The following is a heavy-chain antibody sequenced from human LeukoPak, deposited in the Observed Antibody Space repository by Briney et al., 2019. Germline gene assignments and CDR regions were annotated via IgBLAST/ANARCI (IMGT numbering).Heavy chain of an antibody. J-gene: IGHJ4*02. Sequence: SETLSLTCTVSGGSISSYYWSWIRQPPGKGLEWIGTIDHAGTTFYNVSLKSRVTISVDTPNNQFSLRLNSVGAADTAVYYCARRRDGYSQLDYWGQGTLVTVSS. V-gene: IGHV4-59*04. CDR3: ARRRDGYSQLDY. D-gene: IGHD5-24*01. CDR2: IDHAGTT. CDR1: GGSISSYY.